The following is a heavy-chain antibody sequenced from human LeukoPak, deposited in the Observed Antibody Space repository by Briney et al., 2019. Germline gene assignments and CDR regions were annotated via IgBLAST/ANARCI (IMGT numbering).Heavy chain of an antibody. Sequence: QASETLSLTCTVSGGSISSSSYYWGWIRQPPGKGLEWIGSIYYSGSTYYNPSLKSRVTISVDTSKNQFSLKLSSVTAADTAVYYCASHRGLYHYGSGTFQHWGQGTLVTVSS. J-gene: IGHJ1*01. D-gene: IGHD3-10*01. CDR3: ASHRGLYHYGSGTFQH. V-gene: IGHV4-39*01. CDR1: GGSISSSSYY. CDR2: IYYSGST.